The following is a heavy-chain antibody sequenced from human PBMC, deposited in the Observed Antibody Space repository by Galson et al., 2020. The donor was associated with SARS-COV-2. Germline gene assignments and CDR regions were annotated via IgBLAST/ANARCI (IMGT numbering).Heavy chain of an antibody. CDR2: ISHDGRSE. D-gene: IGHD1-26*01. CDR3: ARDVSGGASDI. Sequence: GGTLRLSCAASGFAFSNYAIHWVRQAPGKGLDWVAVISHDGRSEVYADSVQGRFTNSRDNSENMVFLQVNSLRADDTALYYCARDVSGGASDIWGQGTMVTVSS. CDR1: GFAFSNYA. J-gene: IGHJ3*02. V-gene: IGHV3-30*04.